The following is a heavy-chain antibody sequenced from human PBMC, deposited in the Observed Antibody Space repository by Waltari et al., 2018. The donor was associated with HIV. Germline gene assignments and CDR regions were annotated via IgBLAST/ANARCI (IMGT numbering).Heavy chain of an antibody. V-gene: IGHV5-51*01. CDR3: ARHRLGRSWFDP. CDR2: IYHDDSDT. D-gene: IGHD6-6*01. Sequence: EVQLEQSGAEVKKPGESLKISCKASGFTFTNYWIAWVRQTPGKGLEWMGIIYHDDSDTRYSPSFEGHVTISADKSTTTAYLQWTSLWASDTGIYYCARHRLGRSWFDPWGQGTLVTVSS. J-gene: IGHJ5*02. CDR1: GFTFTNYW.